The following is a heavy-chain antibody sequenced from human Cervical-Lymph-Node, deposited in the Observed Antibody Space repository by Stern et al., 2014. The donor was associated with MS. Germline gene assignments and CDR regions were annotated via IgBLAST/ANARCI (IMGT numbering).Heavy chain of an antibody. Sequence: MHLVESGAEVKKPGSSVRVSCKASGGTFSSYAISWVRQAPGQGLEWMGGIIPIFGTANYAQKFQGRVTITADGSTSTAYMEVSSLRSEDTAVYYCASSVGELTPEAVWGQGTTVTVFS. CDR1: GGTFSSYA. CDR2: IIPIFGTA. J-gene: IGHJ6*02. V-gene: IGHV1-69*01. D-gene: IGHD3-10*01. CDR3: ASSVGELTPEAV.